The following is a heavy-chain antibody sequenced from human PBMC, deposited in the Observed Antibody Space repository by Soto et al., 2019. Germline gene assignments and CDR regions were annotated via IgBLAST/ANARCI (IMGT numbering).Heavy chain of an antibody. CDR1: GFTFSNYA. CDR2: MSGSGDSI. CDR3: ATGRQMGY. V-gene: IGHV3-23*01. J-gene: IGHJ4*02. D-gene: IGHD7-27*01. Sequence: DVQVLESGGDLVQPGESLRLSCAASGFTFSNYAMTWVRQAPGKGLEWVSTMSGSGDSIYYADSVKGRFTISRDNSKNTLYLQMHSLRADGWTVYYCATGRQMGYWGQGTMVIVSS.